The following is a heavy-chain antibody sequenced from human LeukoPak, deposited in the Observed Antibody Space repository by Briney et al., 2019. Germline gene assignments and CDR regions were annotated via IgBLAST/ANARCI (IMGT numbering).Heavy chain of an antibody. D-gene: IGHD1-26*01. Sequence: GGSLRLSCAASGFTFSSYAMSWVRQAPGKGLEWVSAISGSGGSTYYADSVKGRFTISRDNSKNTLYLQMNSLRAEDTAVYYCAKALYSGSYPRLFGYWGQGTLVTVSS. V-gene: IGHV3-23*01. CDR3: AKALYSGSYPRLFGY. CDR2: ISGSGGST. J-gene: IGHJ4*02. CDR1: GFTFSSYA.